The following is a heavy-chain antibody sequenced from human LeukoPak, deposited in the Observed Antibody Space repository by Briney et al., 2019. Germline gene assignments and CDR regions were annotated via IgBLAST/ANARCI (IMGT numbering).Heavy chain of an antibody. J-gene: IGHJ4*02. CDR3: ASPPTGGWGLEHNY. V-gene: IGHV3-30-3*01. Sequence: GGSLRLSCAASGFTFSSYAMHWVRQAPGKGLEWVAIISYDGSNKYYADSVKGRFTISRDNSKNTLYLQMNSLRAEDTAVYYCASPPTGGWGLEHNYWGQGTLVTVSS. CDR1: GFTFSSYA. D-gene: IGHD1/OR15-1a*01. CDR2: ISYDGSNK.